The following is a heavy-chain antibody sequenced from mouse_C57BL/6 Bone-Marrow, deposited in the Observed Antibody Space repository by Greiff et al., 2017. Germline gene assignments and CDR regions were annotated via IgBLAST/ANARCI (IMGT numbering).Heavy chain of an antibody. D-gene: IGHD4-1*01. CDR2: IYPRRGNT. J-gene: IGHJ3*01. Sequence: QVQLQQSGAELARPGASVKLSCKASGYTFTSYGISWVKQRTGQGLEWIGEIYPRRGNTYYNEKFKGKATLTADKSSSTAYMGLRSLTSEDSAVDFCARGTNWPWFAYWGQGTLVTVSA. V-gene: IGHV1-81*01. CDR3: ARGTNWPWFAY. CDR1: GYTFTSYG.